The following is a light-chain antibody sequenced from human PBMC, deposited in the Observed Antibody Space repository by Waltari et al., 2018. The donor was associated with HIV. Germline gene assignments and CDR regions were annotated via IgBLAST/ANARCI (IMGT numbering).Light chain of an antibody. CDR3: CSYAGSPPWV. CDR2: DVN. J-gene: IGLJ3*02. V-gene: IGLV2-11*01. Sequence: QSALTQPRSVSGSPGQSVTISCTGTSSDVGGYNYVSWYQQHPGKAPKLMIYDVNKRPSGVPDRYSCSKSGNTASLTISGLQAEDEANYYCCSYAGSPPWVFGGGTKLTVL. CDR1: SSDVGGYNY.